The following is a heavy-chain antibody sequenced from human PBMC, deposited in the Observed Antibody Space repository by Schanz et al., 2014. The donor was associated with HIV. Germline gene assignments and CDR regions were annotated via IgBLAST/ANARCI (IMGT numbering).Heavy chain of an antibody. Sequence: QVQLVESGGGVVQPGRSLRLSCAASGFTFSTYGMHWVRQAPGKGLGWVAGISYDGTNKFYVDSVKGRFTISRDNSKNTLFLQMNSLRAEDTAVYYCANSGYCISGICYTRGDGMDVWGQGTTVTVSS. CDR2: ISYDGTNK. V-gene: IGHV3-30*18. D-gene: IGHD2-8*01. CDR1: GFTFSTYG. CDR3: ANSGYCISGICYTRGDGMDV. J-gene: IGHJ6*02.